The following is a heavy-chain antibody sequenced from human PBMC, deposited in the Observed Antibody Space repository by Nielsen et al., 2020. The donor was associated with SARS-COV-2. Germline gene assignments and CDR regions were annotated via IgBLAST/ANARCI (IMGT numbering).Heavy chain of an antibody. CDR3: ARDLDTDWRLDYYYYYGMDV. CDR2: IKQDGSEK. CDR1: GFTVSSNY. D-gene: IGHD3/OR15-3a*01. J-gene: IGHJ6*02. Sequence: GESLKISCAASGFTVSSNYMSWVRQAPGKGLEWVANIKQDGSEKYYVDSVKGRFTISRDNAKNSLYLQMNSLRAEDTAVYYCARDLDTDWRLDYYYYYGMDVWGQGTTVTVSS. V-gene: IGHV3-7*05.